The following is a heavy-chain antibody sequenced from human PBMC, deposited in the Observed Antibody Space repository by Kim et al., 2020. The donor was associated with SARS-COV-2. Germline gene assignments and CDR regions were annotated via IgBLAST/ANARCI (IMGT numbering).Heavy chain of an antibody. CDR3: ARRGPVVPRYYYGMDV. CDR1: GYTFTSYD. CDR2: MNPNSGNT. V-gene: IGHV1-8*01. D-gene: IGHD2-2*01. J-gene: IGHJ6*02. Sequence: ASVKVSCKASGYTFTSYDINWVRQATGQGLEWMGWMNPNSGNTGYAQKFQGRVTMTRNTSISTAYMELSSLRSEDTAVYYCARRGPVVPRYYYGMDVWGQGTTVTVSS.